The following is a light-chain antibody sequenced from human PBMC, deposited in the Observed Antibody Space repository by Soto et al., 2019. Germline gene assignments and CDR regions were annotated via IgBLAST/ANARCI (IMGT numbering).Light chain of an antibody. CDR1: SRDVGGYNS. J-gene: IGLJ1*01. V-gene: IGLV2-14*01. Sequence: QSVLTQPASVSGSPGQSITISCTGTSRDVGGYNSVSWYQQHPGKAPKLMIYEVTNRPSGVSNRFSCSKSGNTASLTISGLQAEDEADYYCSSYTSGSALYVFGTGTKVTVL. CDR2: EVT. CDR3: SSYTSGSALYV.